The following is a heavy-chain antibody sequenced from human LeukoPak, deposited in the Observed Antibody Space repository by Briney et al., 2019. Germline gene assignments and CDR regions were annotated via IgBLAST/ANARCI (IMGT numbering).Heavy chain of an antibody. CDR3: ARPLTGNDYYYGMDV. V-gene: IGHV1-69*13. D-gene: IGHD1-1*01. CDR2: IIPIFGTA. J-gene: IGHJ6*02. Sequence: ASVKVSCKASGYTFTSYDINWVRQAPGQGLEWMGGIIPIFGTANYAQKFQGRVTITADESTSTAYMELSSLRSEDAAVYYCARPLTGNDYYYGMDVWGQGTTVTVSS. CDR1: GYTFTSYD.